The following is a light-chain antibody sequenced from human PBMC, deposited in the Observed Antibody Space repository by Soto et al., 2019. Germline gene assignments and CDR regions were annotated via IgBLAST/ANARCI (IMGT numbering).Light chain of an antibody. V-gene: IGLV2-14*01. J-gene: IGLJ2*01. Sequence: QSALTQPASVSGSPGQSITISCTGSSSDVGGYNYVSWYQQHPGKAPKLMIYEVSNRPSGISNRFSGSKSGNTASLTISGLQAEDEADYYCSSYRSSRVIFGGGTKLTVL. CDR3: SSYRSSRVI. CDR2: EVS. CDR1: SSDVGGYNY.